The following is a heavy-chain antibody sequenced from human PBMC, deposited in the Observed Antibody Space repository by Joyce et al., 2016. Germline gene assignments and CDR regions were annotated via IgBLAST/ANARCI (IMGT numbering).Heavy chain of an antibody. D-gene: IGHD4-17*01. CDR2: INSDGSNI. J-gene: IGHJ4*02. CDR1: GFIFSNYG. V-gene: IGHV3-48*02. CDR3: ARDEDGDYDFDY. Sequence: EVQLVESGGGLVQPGASLRLSCAASGFIFSNYGMTWVRQAPGKGLEWVSHINSDGSNILYADSVRGRFTSSRDNAQNSVYLHMNSLRDEDAALYYCARDEDGDYDFDYWGQGTLVAVSS.